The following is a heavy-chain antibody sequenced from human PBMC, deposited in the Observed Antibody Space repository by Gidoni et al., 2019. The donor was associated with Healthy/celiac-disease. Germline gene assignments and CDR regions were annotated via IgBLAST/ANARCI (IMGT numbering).Heavy chain of an antibody. J-gene: IGHJ6*03. Sequence: EVQLVESGGGLVQPGGSLRLSCAASGFTFRSYWMSWVRQAPGKGLEWVANIKQDGSEKYYVDSVKGRFTISRDNAKNSLYLQMNSLRAEDTAVYYCARDTSSTYYYYMDVWGKGTTVTVSS. CDR1: GFTFRSYW. CDR2: IKQDGSEK. V-gene: IGHV3-7*03. D-gene: IGHD2-2*01. CDR3: ARDTSSTYYYYMDV.